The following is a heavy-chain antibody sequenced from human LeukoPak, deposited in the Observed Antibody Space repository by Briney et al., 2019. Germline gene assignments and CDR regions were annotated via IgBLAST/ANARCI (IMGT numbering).Heavy chain of an antibody. CDR2: IYTSGST. D-gene: IGHD2-21*02. Sequence: SETLSLTCTVSGGSISSYYWSWIRQPAGKGLEWIGRIYTSGSTNYNPSLKSRVTMSVDTSKNQFSLKLSSVTAADTAVYYCARGGYCGGDCYENDAFDIWGQGTMVTVSS. CDR1: GGSISSYY. J-gene: IGHJ3*02. CDR3: ARGGYCGGDCYENDAFDI. V-gene: IGHV4-4*07.